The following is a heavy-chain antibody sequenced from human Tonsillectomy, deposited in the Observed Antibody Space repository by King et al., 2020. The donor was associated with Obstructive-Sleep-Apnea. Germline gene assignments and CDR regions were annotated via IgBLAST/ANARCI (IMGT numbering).Heavy chain of an antibody. J-gene: IGHJ4*02. Sequence: LQLQESGPGLVKPSETLSLTCTVSGGSISSYYWSWIRQPPGKGLEWIGYIYYSGSTNYNPSLKSRVTISVDTSKNQFSLKLSSVTAADTAVYYCARERYYDSSYFDYWGQGTLVTVSS. V-gene: IGHV4-59*01. D-gene: IGHD3-22*01. CDR2: IYYSGST. CDR1: GGSISSYY. CDR3: ARERYYDSSYFDY.